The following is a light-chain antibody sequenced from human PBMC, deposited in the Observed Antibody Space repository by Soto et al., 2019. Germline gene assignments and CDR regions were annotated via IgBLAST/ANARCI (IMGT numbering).Light chain of an antibody. CDR2: EVT. CDR1: NSDIGAYNY. J-gene: IGLJ2*01. Sequence: QSALTQPASVSGSPGQSITISCIGTNSDIGAYNYVSWYQQHPGKAPKLIIYEVTNRPSGVSIRFSGSKSGNTASLFISGLQAEDEADYYCSSFTTNATVVFGGGTKLTVL. V-gene: IGLV2-14*03. CDR3: SSFTTNATVV.